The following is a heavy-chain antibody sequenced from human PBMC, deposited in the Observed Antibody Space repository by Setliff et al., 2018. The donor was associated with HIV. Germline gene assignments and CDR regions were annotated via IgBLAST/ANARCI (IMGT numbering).Heavy chain of an antibody. V-gene: IGHV3-23*01. CDR2: ISGSGGST. Sequence: PGGSLRLSCAASGFTFSSYAMSWVRQAPGKGLEWVSGISGSGGSTYYADSVKGRFTISRDNSKNTLYLQMNSLRAEDTAVYCCAKQYSMYYYYYMDVWGKGTTVTVSS. D-gene: IGHD6-6*01. J-gene: IGHJ6*03. CDR1: GFTFSSYA. CDR3: AKQYSMYYYYYMDV.